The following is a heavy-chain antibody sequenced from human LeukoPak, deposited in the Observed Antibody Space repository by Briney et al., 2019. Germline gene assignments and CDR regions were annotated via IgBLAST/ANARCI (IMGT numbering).Heavy chain of an antibody. CDR1: GYTFTGYY. CDR3: ARDRGYSSGWFREGYLDAFDI. J-gene: IGHJ3*02. D-gene: IGHD6-19*01. Sequence: GASVKVSCKASGYTFTGYYIHWVRQAPGQGLEWMGWINPNSGATNYAQKFQGRVTMTRDTSISTAYMELSRLRSDDTAVYYCARDRGYSSGWFREGYLDAFDIWGQGTMVTVSS. CDR2: INPNSGAT. V-gene: IGHV1-2*02.